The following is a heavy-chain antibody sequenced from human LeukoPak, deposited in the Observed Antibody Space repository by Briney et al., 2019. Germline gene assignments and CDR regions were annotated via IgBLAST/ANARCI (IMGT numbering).Heavy chain of an antibody. CDR3: ARDLEKYYYGSGTRG. D-gene: IGHD3-10*01. CDR1: GFTFSSYS. J-gene: IGHJ4*02. V-gene: IGHV3-48*04. CDR2: ISSSSSTI. Sequence: GGSLRLSCAASGFTFSSYSMNWVRQAPGKGLEWVSYISSSSSTIYYADSVKGRFTISRDNAKNSLYLQMNSLRAEDTAVYYCARDLEKYYYGSGTRGWGQGTLVTVSS.